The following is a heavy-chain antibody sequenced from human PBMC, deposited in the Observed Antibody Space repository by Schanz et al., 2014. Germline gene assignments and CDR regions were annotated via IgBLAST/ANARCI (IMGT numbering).Heavy chain of an antibody. V-gene: IGHV1-69*09. Sequence: VQSVHSGTEVQKLGASVKVSCQTSGYTFTAYGINWVRQAPGQGLEWMGRIIPILGIANYAQKFQGRVTITADKSTFTAYMDVSSLRSEGTAVYYCASSGAGYSSSWDFDYWGQGTLVTVSS. CDR2: IIPILGIA. CDR1: GYTFTAYG. J-gene: IGHJ4*02. D-gene: IGHD6-13*01. CDR3: ASSGAGYSSSWDFDY.